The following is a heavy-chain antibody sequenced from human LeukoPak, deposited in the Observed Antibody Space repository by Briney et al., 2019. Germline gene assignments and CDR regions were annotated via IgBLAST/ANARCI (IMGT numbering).Heavy chain of an antibody. CDR3: ARHGILRPKDEKTGFDP. D-gene: IGHD1-14*01. J-gene: IGHJ5*02. V-gene: IGHV5-51*01. Sequence: GESLKISCKGSGYSFTSYWIGWVRQMPGKGLEWMGIIYPGDSDTRYSPSFQGQVTISADKSISTAYLQWSSLKASDTAMYYCARHGILRPKDEKTGFDPWGQETLVTVSS. CDR1: GYSFTSYW. CDR2: IYPGDSDT.